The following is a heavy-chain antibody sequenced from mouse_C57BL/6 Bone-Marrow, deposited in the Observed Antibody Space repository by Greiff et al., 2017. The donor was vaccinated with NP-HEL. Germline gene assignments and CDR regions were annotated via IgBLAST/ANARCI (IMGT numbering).Heavy chain of an antibody. D-gene: IGHD2-3*01. CDR2: INPGSGGT. V-gene: IGHV1-54*01. CDR3: ARSPIYDGYLYWYFDV. CDR1: GYAFTNYL. Sequence: QVQLQQSGAELVRPGTSVKVSCKASGYAFTNYLIEWVKQRPGQGLEWIGVINPGSGGTNYNEKFKGKATLTADKSSSTAYIQLSSLPSEDSAVYFCARSPIYDGYLYWYFDVWGTGTTVTVSS. J-gene: IGHJ1*03.